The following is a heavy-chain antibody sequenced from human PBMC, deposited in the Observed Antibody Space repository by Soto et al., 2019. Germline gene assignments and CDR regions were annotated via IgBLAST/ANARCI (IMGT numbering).Heavy chain of an antibody. Sequence: SETLSLTCTVSGGSISSSSYYWGWIRQPPGKGLEWIGSIYYSGSTYYNPSLKSRVTISVDTSKNQFSLKLSSVTAADTAVYYCARDGRFLEWYIPYYMDVWGKGTTVTVSS. J-gene: IGHJ6*03. CDR1: GGSISSSSYY. D-gene: IGHD3-3*01. CDR2: IYYSGST. CDR3: ARDGRFLEWYIPYYMDV. V-gene: IGHV4-39*07.